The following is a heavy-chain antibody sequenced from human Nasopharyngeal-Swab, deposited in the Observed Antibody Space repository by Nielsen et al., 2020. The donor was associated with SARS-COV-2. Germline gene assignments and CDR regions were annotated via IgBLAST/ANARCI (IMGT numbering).Heavy chain of an antibody. Sequence: WIRQPPGKGLEWIAEIYHTGDTYYNPSLSGRVTISVDKSNNQFSLKLSSVTAADTAVYYCAKELHLRHAFDLWGQGRMVTVSS. CDR3: AKELHLRHAFDL. CDR2: IYHTGDT. V-gene: IGHV4-4*02. J-gene: IGHJ3*01.